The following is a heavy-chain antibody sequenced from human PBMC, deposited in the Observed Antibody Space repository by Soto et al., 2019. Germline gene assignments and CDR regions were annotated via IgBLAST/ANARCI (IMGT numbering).Heavy chain of an antibody. CDR2: IRNPGYGGTT. V-gene: IGHV3-49*04. D-gene: IGHD3-3*01. Sequence: GGSLRLSCTTSGFSFGDYAMTWVHQAPGKGLEWVGFIRNPGYGGTTEYATSVKGRFIISRDDSMSSAYLQLNSLKVDDSAVYYCVRGSFGYYGPWGQGTLVTVSS. J-gene: IGHJ5*02. CDR3: VRGSFGYYGP. CDR1: GFSFGDYA.